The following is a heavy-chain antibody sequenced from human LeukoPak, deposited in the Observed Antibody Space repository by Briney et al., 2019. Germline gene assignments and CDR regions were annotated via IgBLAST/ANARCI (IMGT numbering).Heavy chain of an antibody. CDR3: ARGTYSSSSRWFDP. Sequence: SETLSLTCTVSGGSVSSGSYYWSWIRQPPGKGLEWIGYIYYRGSTDYNPSLKSRVTISVDTSKNQFSLKLSSVTAADTAVYYCARGTYSSSSRWFDPWGQGTLVTVSS. CDR1: GGSVSSGSYY. V-gene: IGHV4-61*01. D-gene: IGHD6-6*01. CDR2: IYYRGST. J-gene: IGHJ5*02.